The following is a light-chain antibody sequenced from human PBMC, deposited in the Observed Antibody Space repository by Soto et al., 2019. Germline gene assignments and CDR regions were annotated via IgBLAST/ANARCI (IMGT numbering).Light chain of an antibody. CDR2: AAS. J-gene: IGKJ2*01. V-gene: IGKV1-39*01. CDR3: QESYITPYT. Sequence: DIQMTQSPSSLSASVGDRVTITCRASQSISSYLNWYQQIPGKAPKLLIYAASSLQSGVPSRFSGLGSGTDFTLTITSLRPEDFATYYCQESYITPYTFGQGTKLEIK. CDR1: QSISSY.